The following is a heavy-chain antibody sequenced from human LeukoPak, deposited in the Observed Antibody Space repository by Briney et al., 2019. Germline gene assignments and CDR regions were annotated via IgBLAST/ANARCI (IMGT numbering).Heavy chain of an antibody. J-gene: IGHJ5*02. CDR2: IYYSGST. CDR3: ARHNMIVVVPAAPPFDP. CDR1: GGSISSSSYY. Sequence: SETLSLTCTVSGGSISSSSYYWGWIRQPPGKGLEWIGSIYYSGSTYYNPSLKSRVTISVDTSKNQFSLKLSSVTAADTAVYYCARHNMIVVVPAAPPFDPRGQGTLVTVSS. V-gene: IGHV4-39*01. D-gene: IGHD2-2*01.